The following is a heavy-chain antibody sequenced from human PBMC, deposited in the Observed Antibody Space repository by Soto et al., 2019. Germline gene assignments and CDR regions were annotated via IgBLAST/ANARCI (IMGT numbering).Heavy chain of an antibody. CDR3: AREGSERGGMDV. CDR2: MTTAGDT. J-gene: IGHJ6*02. CDR1: GLIFSTYD. Sequence: EVKLVESGGGLVQPGGSLRLSCAASGLIFSTYDMHWVRQATGKGLEWVSAMTTAGDTYYPGSVKGRFTISRENAKNSLYLQMNSLRAEDTAVYYCAREGSERGGMDVWGQGTTVTVSS. V-gene: IGHV3-13*01.